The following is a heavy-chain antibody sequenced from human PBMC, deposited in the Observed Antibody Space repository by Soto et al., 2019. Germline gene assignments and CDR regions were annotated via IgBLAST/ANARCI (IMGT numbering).Heavy chain of an antibody. CDR2: IYDSGNT. D-gene: IGHD6-13*01. CDR1: GGSISGTTYS. J-gene: IGHJ4*02. CDR3: ARGQGAAAGHSNFDY. Sequence: QLQLQESGSGLVKPSQTLSLTCAVSGGSISGTTYSWSWIRQPPGKGLEWIGYIYDSGNTYYKPSLKSQFSISVDRSKNQFSLKLSSVTAADTAVYYCARGQGAAAGHSNFDYWGQGARVTVSS. V-gene: IGHV4-30-2*01.